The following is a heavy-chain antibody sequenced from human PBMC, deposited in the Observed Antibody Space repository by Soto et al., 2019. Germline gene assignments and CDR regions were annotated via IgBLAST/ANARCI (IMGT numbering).Heavy chain of an antibody. Sequence: QVQLVQSGAEVKKPGASVKVSCKAPGYTFTSYGISWVRQAPGQGLEWMGWISAYNGNTNYAQKLQGRVTMTTDTSTSTAYMELRSLRSDDTAVYYCARRTLGYCSSTSCYAEDGFDYWGQGTLVTVSS. D-gene: IGHD2-2*01. CDR3: ARRTLGYCSSTSCYAEDGFDY. V-gene: IGHV1-18*01. CDR2: ISAYNGNT. CDR1: GYTFTSYG. J-gene: IGHJ4*02.